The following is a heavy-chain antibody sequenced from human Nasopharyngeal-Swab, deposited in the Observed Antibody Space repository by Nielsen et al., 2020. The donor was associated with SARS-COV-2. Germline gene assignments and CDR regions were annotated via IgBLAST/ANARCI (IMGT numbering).Heavy chain of an antibody. V-gene: IGHV4-34*01. D-gene: IGHD2-2*01. J-gene: IGHJ4*02. Sequence: GSPRLSCAVYGGSFSGYYWSWIRQPPGKGLEWIGEINHSGSTNYNPSLKSRVTISVDTSKNQFSLKLSSVTAADTAVYYCARGRVPAAIDYWGQGTLVTVSS. CDR1: GGSFSGYY. CDR3: ARGRVPAAIDY. CDR2: INHSGST.